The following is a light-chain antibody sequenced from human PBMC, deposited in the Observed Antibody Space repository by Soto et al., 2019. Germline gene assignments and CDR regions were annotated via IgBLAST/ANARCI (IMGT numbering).Light chain of an antibody. CDR2: EGS. CDR3: CSYAGSSTWV. V-gene: IGLV2-23*01. CDR1: SSDAGSYNL. J-gene: IGLJ3*02. Sequence: QSVLTQPASVSGSPGQSITISCTGTSSDAGSYNLVSWYQQHPGKAPKLMIYEGSKRPSGVSNRFSGSKSGNTASLTISGLQAEDEADYYCCSYAGSSTWVFGGGTKLT.